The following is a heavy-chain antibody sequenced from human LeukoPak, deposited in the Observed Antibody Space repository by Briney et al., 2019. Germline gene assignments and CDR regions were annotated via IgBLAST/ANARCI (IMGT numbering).Heavy chain of an antibody. J-gene: IGHJ5*02. D-gene: IGHD6-13*01. V-gene: IGHV1-46*01. CDR3: ARDSLVAAAGREVRYNWFDP. CDR2: INPSGGST. Sequence: ASVKVSCTASVYTFARYYIHWVRQAPGQGLEWMGIINPSGGSTRYAQKFQGRVTMTRDTSTSTVYMELSSLRSDDTAVYYCARDSLVAAAGREVRYNWFDPWGQGTLVTGSS. CDR1: VYTFARYY.